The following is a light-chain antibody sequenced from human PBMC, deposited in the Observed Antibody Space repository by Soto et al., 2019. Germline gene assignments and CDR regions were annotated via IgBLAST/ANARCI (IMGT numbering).Light chain of an antibody. V-gene: IGKV3D-15*01. J-gene: IGKJ1*01. CDR3: QQYHSSPRT. CDR2: DTS. CDR1: QRVSSH. Sequence: ETVMTQSPVTLSVSPGDTATLSCRASQRVSSHLAWYQQKPGQAPRLLIYDTSNRATGIPDRFSGSGSGTDFTLTISRLEPEDFAVYYCQQYHSSPRTFGQGTKVDIK.